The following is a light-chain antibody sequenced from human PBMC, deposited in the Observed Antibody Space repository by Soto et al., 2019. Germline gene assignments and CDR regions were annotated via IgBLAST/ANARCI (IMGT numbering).Light chain of an antibody. CDR2: DAS. CDR3: QQYGT. V-gene: IGKV1-5*01. J-gene: IGKJ1*01. CDR1: QSISTY. Sequence: DIQMNQSPSSLSASVGDTVTITCRASQSISTYLTWYQQKPGKAPKLLIYDASSLESGVPSRFSGSGSGTEFTLTISSLQPDDFATYYCQQYGTFGQGTKVDI.